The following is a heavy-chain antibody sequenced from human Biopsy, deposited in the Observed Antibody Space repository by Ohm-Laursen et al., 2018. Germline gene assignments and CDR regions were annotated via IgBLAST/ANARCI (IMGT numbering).Heavy chain of an antibody. J-gene: IGHJ4*02. D-gene: IGHD3-16*01. CDR2: IYYTGST. Sequence: SDTLSLTCAVYGESFNGYYWTWIRQSPGKGLEWIGYIYYTGSTNYNPSVKSRVTISVDTSKNQFSLKLNSVTAADTAVYFCARDSRGGHLNTTLITGKNLDSWGQGILVTVSS. V-gene: IGHV4-59*01. CDR1: GESFNGYY. CDR3: ARDSRGGHLNTTLITGKNLDS.